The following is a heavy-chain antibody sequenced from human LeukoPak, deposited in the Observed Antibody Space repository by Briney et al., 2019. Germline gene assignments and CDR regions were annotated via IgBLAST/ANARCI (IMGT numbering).Heavy chain of an antibody. CDR3: AREGDYVGTKNYYYYGMDA. D-gene: IGHD4-17*01. CDR2: ISGYNGNT. Sequence: ASVKVSCKASGYTFTNYGISWVRQAPGQGLEWMGWISGYNGNTNYVQNLQGRVTMTTDTSTSTAYMELRSLRSDDTAVYYCAREGDYVGTKNYYYYGMDAWGQGTTVTVSS. V-gene: IGHV1-18*01. CDR1: GYTFTNYG. J-gene: IGHJ6*02.